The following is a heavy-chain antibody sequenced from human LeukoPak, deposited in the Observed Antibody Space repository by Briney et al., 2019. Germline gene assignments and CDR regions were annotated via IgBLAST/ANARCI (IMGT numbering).Heavy chain of an antibody. J-gene: IGHJ5*02. Sequence: GGSLRLSCAASGFTFGDYAMHWVRQAPGKGLEWVSGISWNSGSMGSADSVKGRFTISRDNAENSLYLQMNSLRAEDTAFYYCAKGIGSSWSNWFDPRGQGTLVTVSS. CDR2: ISWNSGSM. CDR1: GFTFGDYA. D-gene: IGHD6-13*01. CDR3: AKGIGSSWSNWFDP. V-gene: IGHV3-9*01.